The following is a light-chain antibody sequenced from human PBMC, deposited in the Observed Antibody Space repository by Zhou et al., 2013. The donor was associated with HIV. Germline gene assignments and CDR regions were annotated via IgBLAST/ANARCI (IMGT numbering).Light chain of an antibody. J-gene: IGKJ2*01. CDR2: LGS. Sequence: EIVMTQSPLSLPVIPGEPASISCRSSQSLLHSNGYNYLDWYLQKPGQSPQLLIYLGSNRASGVPDRFSGSGSGTDFTLKISRVEAEDVGVYYCMQALQTPPYTFGQGTKLEIK. V-gene: IGKV2-28*01. CDR1: QSLLHSNGYNY. CDR3: MQALQTPPYT.